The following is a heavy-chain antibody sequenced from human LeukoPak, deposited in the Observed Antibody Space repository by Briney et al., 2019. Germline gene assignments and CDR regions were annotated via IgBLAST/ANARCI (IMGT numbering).Heavy chain of an antibody. CDR2: ISGSGAGT. D-gene: IGHD2-8*01. CDR1: GFTFSSYA. CDR3: AKMVREFYTISYYFDY. V-gene: IGHV3-23*01. J-gene: IGHJ4*02. Sequence: GGALRLSCAVSGFTFSSYAMNWVRQAPGKGLEWVSGISGSGAGTYYAESVKGRFTISRDNSKNTLYLQMNSLRAEDTAVYYCAKMVREFYTISYYFDYWGQGTLVTVSS.